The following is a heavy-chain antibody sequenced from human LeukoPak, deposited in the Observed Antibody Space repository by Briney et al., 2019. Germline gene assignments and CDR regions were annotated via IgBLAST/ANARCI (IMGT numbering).Heavy chain of an antibody. D-gene: IGHD3-22*01. CDR3: ARESYYYDSTIEDAFDI. CDR2: INPNSGGT. Sequence: ASVWVSCKASGGTFSIYAISWVREAPGQGLEWMGWINPNSGGTNYAQKLQGRVTMTRDTSISTGYMELSRLRSDDTAVYYSARESYYYDSTIEDAFDIWGQGTMVTVSS. J-gene: IGHJ3*02. V-gene: IGHV1-2*02. CDR1: GGTFSIYA.